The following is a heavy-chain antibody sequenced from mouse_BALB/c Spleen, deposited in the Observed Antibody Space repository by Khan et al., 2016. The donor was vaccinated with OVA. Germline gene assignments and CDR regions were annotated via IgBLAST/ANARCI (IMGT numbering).Heavy chain of an antibody. J-gene: IGHJ4*01. CDR2: ITSTGST. V-gene: IGHV3-2*02. D-gene: IGHD2-1*01. CDR3: ARSVYYCCGYALDC. Sequence: VQLQESGPGLVKPSQSLSFTCTATGYAITSDYAWNWIRQPPGNKLECMGYITSTGSTSYNPSLKSRISITRDTSKNQSFLQLKSVTTEDTATYYCARSVYYCCGYALDCWGRGTSVTVSS. CDR1: GYAITSDYA.